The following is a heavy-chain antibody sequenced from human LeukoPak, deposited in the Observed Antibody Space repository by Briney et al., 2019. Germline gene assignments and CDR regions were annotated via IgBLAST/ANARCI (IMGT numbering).Heavy chain of an antibody. Sequence: GGSLRLSCAASGFAFSSSAMSWVRQAPGKGLEWVSAISGSGDRTYNADSVKGRFTISRENAKNSLYLQMNSLRAGDTAVYYCAREDGDYDYFDYWGQGTLVTVSS. J-gene: IGHJ4*02. CDR1: GFAFSSSA. V-gene: IGHV3-23*01. CDR3: AREDGDYDYFDY. CDR2: ISGSGDRT. D-gene: IGHD4-17*01.